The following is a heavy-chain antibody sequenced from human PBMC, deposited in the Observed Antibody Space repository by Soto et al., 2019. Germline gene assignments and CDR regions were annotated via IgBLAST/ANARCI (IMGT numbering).Heavy chain of an antibody. J-gene: IGHJ6*02. CDR2: INLSGGST. Sequence: ASVKVSCKASGYTFTNHYMHWVRQAPGQGPEWLGVINLSGGSTTYAQMFQGRVPMTRDTSTGTVYMELGSLRSNDTAVYFCAREWFDYSGMDVWGQGTTVTVSS. V-gene: IGHV1-46*01. D-gene: IGHD3-10*01. CDR3: AREWFDYSGMDV. CDR1: GYTFTNHY.